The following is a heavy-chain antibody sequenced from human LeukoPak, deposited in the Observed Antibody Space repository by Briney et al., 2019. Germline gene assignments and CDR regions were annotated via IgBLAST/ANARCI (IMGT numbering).Heavy chain of an antibody. J-gene: IGHJ6*03. V-gene: IGHV1-69*05. CDR3: ARSRLVPAAIPYYYYMDV. Sequence: SVKVSCKASGGTFSSYAISWVRQAPGQGLEWMGGIIPIFGTANYAQKFQGRVTITTDESTSTAYMELSSLRSEDTAVYYCARSRLVPAAIPYYYYMDVWGKGTTVTVSS. CDR1: GGTFSSYA. CDR2: IIPIFGTA. D-gene: IGHD2-2*01.